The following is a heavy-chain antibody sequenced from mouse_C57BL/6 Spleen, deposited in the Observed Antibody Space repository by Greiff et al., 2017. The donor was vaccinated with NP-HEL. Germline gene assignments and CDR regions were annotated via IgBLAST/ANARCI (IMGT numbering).Heavy chain of an antibody. J-gene: IGHJ3*01. CDR3: ASYYLGFAY. V-gene: IGHV5-16*01. D-gene: IGHD1-1*01. CDR1: GFTFSDYY. Sequence: EVQVVESEGGLVQPGSSMKLSCTASGFTFSDYYMAWVRQVPEKGLEWVANINYDGSSTYYLDSLKSRFIISRDNAKNILYLQMRSLKSEDTATYYCASYYLGFAYWGQGTLVTVSA. CDR2: INYDGSST.